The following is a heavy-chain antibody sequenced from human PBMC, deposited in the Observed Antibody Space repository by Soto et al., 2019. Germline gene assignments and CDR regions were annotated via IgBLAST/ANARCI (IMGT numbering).Heavy chain of an antibody. CDR3: VKDLEDRQLLSEENAFHI. CDR2: MSYEGGNK. V-gene: IGHV3-30*18. Sequence: QVQLVESGGGVVQPGTPLRLTCVASGFNFGIYGMHWVRQAPGKGLEWVAVMSYEGGNKYYADSVKGRFTISRDNSRNTLFLQMDSLRNEDTAVYYCVKDLEDRQLLSEENAFHIWGQGTRVTVSS. D-gene: IGHD2-2*01. CDR1: GFNFGIYG. J-gene: IGHJ3*02.